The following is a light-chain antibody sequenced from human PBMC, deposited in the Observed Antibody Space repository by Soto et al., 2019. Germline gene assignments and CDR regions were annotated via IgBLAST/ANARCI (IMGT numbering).Light chain of an antibody. V-gene: IGKV3-11*01. Sequence: EIVLTQSPATLSLPPGERATLSCRASQSVGSFLAWYQQKSGQTLRLLIYDASNRAPGIPARFGGSGSGTDFTLTISSLEPEDFAVYYCQHRSNWLGTFGPGTKVDIK. J-gene: IGKJ3*01. CDR3: QHRSNWLGT. CDR2: DAS. CDR1: QSVGSF.